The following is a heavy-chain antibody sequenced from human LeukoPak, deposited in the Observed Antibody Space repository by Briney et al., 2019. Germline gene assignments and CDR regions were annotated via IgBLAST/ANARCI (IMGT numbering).Heavy chain of an antibody. CDR1: GFTVSSNY. D-gene: IGHD6-19*01. CDR3: ARATKAVADFDL. CDR2: IYSGGAT. J-gene: IGHJ2*01. Sequence: GGPLRLSCSASGFTVSSNYMHWVRQAPGKGLEWVSMIYSGGATYYADSVRGRFTISRDNSMNMLHLQMNSLRVEDTAVYYCARATKAVADFDLWGRGALVTVSS. V-gene: IGHV3-53*01.